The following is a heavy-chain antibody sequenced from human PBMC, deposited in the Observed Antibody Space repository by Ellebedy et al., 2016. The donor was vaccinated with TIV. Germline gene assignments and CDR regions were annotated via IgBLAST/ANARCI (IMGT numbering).Heavy chain of an antibody. CDR2: IYTSGST. CDR3: ATADYDMRLDV. CDR1: GGSISSYY. J-gene: IGHJ6*02. V-gene: IGHV4-4*07. D-gene: IGHD3-9*01. Sequence: SETLSLTCTVSGGSISSYYWSWIRQPAGKGLEWIGRIYTSGSTNYNPSLKSRVTMSVDTSKNQFSLKLSSVPAADTAVYYGATADYDMRLDVWGQGTTVTVSS.